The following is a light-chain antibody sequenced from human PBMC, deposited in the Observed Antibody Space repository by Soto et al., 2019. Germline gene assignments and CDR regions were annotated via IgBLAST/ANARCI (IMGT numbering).Light chain of an antibody. CDR3: GTGDDSLNGRV. J-gene: IGLJ3*02. CDR1: SSYIGSNS. Sequence: QAVVTQPPSASGTPGQRVTISCFGSSSYIGSNSVNWYQQLPGTAPKLLIYSNNQRPSGVPDRFSGSKSGTSASLAISGLQSEDEADYYCGTGDDSLNGRVFGGGTKLTVL. CDR2: SNN. V-gene: IGLV1-44*01.